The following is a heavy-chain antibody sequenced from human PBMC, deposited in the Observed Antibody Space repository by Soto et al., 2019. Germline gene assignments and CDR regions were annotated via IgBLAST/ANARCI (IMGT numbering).Heavy chain of an antibody. Sequence: SETQSLTCTVSGGSVSSGSYYWSWIRQPPGKGLEWIGYIYYSGSTNYNPSLKSRVTISVDTSKNQFSLKLSSVTAADTAVYYCARSITMVRGVITLHDYWGQGTLVTVS. CDR3: ARSITMVRGVITLHDY. V-gene: IGHV4-61*01. CDR1: GGSVSSGSYY. CDR2: IYYSGST. J-gene: IGHJ4*02. D-gene: IGHD3-10*01.